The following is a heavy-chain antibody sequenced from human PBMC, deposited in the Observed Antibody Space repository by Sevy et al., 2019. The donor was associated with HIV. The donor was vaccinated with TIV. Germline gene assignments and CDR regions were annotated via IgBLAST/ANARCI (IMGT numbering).Heavy chain of an antibody. D-gene: IGHD3-9*01. CDR1: GFTFSSYG. V-gene: IGHV3-30*18. Sequence: GGSLRLSCAASGFTFSSYGMHWVRQAPGKGLEWVAVISYDGSNKYDADSVKGRFTISRDNSKNTLYLQMNSLRAEDTAVYYCAKDKAFERPRYFDLRGRGTLVTVSS. J-gene: IGHJ2*01. CDR2: ISYDGSNK. CDR3: AKDKAFERPRYFDL.